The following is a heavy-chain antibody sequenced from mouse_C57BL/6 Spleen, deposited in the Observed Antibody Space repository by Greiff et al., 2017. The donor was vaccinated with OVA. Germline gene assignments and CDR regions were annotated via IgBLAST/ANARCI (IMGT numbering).Heavy chain of an antibody. V-gene: IGHV1-9*01. J-gene: IGHJ2*01. CDR1: GYTFTGYW. CDR3: ARGIYYYGSSPYYCDY. CDR2: ILPGSGST. D-gene: IGHD1-1*01. Sequence: QVQLQQSGAELMKPGASVTLSCKATGYTFTGYWIEWVKQRPGHGLEWIGEILPGSGSTNYNEKFKGKATFTADTSSNTAYMQLSSLTTEDSAIYYCARGIYYYGSSPYYCDYWGQGTTLTVSS.